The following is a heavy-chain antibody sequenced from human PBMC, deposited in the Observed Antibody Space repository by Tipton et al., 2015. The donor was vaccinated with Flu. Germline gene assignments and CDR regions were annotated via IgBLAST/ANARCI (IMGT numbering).Heavy chain of an antibody. J-gene: IGHJ4*02. Sequence: LRLSCDVSGYSISRGYYWGWIRQPPGRGLEWIGSIQYSGNTYYNPSLKSRVAMSVDTSKDRFSLKLTSVGAADTARYYCARQGQTPAYYLDNWGQGTLVTVSS. CDR2: IQYSGNT. CDR3: ARQGQTPAYYLDN. CDR1: GYSISRGYY. V-gene: IGHV4-38-2*01.